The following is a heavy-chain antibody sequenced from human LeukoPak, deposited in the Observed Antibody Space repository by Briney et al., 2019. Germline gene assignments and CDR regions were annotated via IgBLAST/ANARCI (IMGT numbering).Heavy chain of an antibody. V-gene: IGHV3-11*04. CDR1: GFTFSDYY. CDR3: AREMTPADYGSGSYYY. Sequence: GGSLRLSCAASGFTFSDYYRSWIRQAPGKGLGWVSYISRSGSTIYYADSVKGRFTIYRENAKNSLYLQMNSLRAEDTAVYYCAREMTPADYGSGSYYYWGQGTLVTVSS. CDR2: ISRSGSTI. J-gene: IGHJ4*02. D-gene: IGHD3-10*01.